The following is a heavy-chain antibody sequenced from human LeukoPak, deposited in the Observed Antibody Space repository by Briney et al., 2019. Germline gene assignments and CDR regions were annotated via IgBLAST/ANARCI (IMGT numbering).Heavy chain of an antibody. CDR2: IYYSGST. J-gene: IGHJ4*02. CDR3: ARSAAAGLFDY. D-gene: IGHD6-13*01. Sequence: SETLSLTCTVSGGSISSYYWSWIRQPPGKGLEWIGYIYYSGSTNYNPSLKSRVTVSVDTSKNQFSLKLSSVTAADTAVYYCARSAAAGLFDYWGQGTLVTVSS. V-gene: IGHV4-59*01. CDR1: GGSISSYY.